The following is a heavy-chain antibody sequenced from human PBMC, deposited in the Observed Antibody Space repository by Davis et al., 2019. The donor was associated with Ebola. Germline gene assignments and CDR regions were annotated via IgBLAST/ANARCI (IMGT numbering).Heavy chain of an antibody. Sequence: HTGGSLRLSCAASGFTFSSYWMHWVRQAPGKGLVWVSRINSDGSSTSYADSVKGRFTISRDNAKNTLYLQMNSLRAEDTAVYYCARGVEGWLRLDWGIHNWFDPWGQGTLVTVSS. CDR2: INSDGSST. CDR1: GFTFSSYW. J-gene: IGHJ5*02. V-gene: IGHV3-74*01. CDR3: ARGVEGWLRLDWGIHNWFDP. D-gene: IGHD5-12*01.